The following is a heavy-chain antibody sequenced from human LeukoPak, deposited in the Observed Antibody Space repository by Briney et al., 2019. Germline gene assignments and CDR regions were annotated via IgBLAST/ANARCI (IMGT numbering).Heavy chain of an antibody. CDR3: ARDRRAAAERNWFDP. CDR1: GFTLSSYG. Sequence: GRSLRLSCAASGFTLSSYGMHWVRQAPGKGLEWVAVIWYDGSNKYYADSVKGRFTISRDNSENTLYLQMNSLRAEDTAVYYCARDRRAAAERNWFDPWGQGTLVTVSS. J-gene: IGHJ5*02. CDR2: IWYDGSNK. V-gene: IGHV3-33*01. D-gene: IGHD6-13*01.